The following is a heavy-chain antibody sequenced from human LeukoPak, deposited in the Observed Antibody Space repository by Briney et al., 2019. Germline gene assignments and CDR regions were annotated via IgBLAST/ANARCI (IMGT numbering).Heavy chain of an antibody. V-gene: IGHV3-43*02. CDR3: AKADITMIVVAAFDI. CDR2: ISGDGGST. J-gene: IGHJ3*02. Sequence: AGGSLRLSCAVSGFTFDDYAMHWVRQAPGKGMKWVSLISGDGGSTYYADSVKGRFTISRDNSKNSLYLQMNSLRSEDTALYYCAKADITMIVVAAFDIWGQGTMVTVSS. D-gene: IGHD3-22*01. CDR1: GFTFDDYA.